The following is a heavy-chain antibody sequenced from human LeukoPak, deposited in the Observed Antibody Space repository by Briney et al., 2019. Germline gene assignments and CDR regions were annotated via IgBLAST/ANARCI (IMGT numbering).Heavy chain of an antibody. J-gene: IGHJ6*02. CDR2: IDPSDSYT. CDR1: GYSFTSHW. CDR3: ARHCSSTSCYAGDYYYYGMDV. V-gene: IGHV5-10-1*01. Sequence: GESLKISCKASGYSFTSHWISWVRQMPGKGLEWMGRIDPSDSYTNYSPSFQGHVTISADKSISTAYLQWSSLKASDTAMYYCARHCSSTSCYAGDYYYYGMDVWGQGTTVTVSS. D-gene: IGHD2-2*01.